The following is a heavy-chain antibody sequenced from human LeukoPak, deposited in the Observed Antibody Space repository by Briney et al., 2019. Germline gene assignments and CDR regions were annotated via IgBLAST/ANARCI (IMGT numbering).Heavy chain of an antibody. CDR3: ARGLGPDRNYYGMDV. CDR1: GGTFSSYA. CDR2: IIPILGIA. Sequence: SVKVSCKASGGTFSSYAISWVRQAPGQGLEWMGRIIPILGIANYAQKFQGRVTITADKSTSTAYMELSSLRSEDTAVYYCARGLGPDRNYYGMDVWGQGTTVTVSS. J-gene: IGHJ6*02. D-gene: IGHD1-14*01. V-gene: IGHV1-69*04.